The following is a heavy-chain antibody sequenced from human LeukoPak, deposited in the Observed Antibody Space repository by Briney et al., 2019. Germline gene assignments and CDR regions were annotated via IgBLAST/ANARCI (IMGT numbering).Heavy chain of an antibody. CDR1: GYTFTGYY. V-gene: IGHV1-2*02. CDR3: ARARHYYDSSGYSDY. CDR2: INPNSGGT. Sequence: ASVNVSCKASGYTFTGYYMHWVRQAPGQGLEWMGWINPNSGGTNYAQKFQGRVTMTRDTSISTAYMELSRLRSDDTAVYYCARARHYYDSSGYSDYWGQGTLVTVSS. D-gene: IGHD3-22*01. J-gene: IGHJ4*02.